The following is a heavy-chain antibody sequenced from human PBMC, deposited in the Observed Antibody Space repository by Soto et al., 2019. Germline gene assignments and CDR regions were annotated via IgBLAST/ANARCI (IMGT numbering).Heavy chain of an antibody. Sequence: GSLRLSCAASGFTFNHYAMNWVRQAPGKGLEWVSPLTGSGGSATYADSVKGRFTISRDNSRDTLYLQMNSLREEDTALYYCAKGRTGGTYGVDVWGQGTTVTVSS. CDR2: LTGSGGSA. CDR1: GFTFNHYA. J-gene: IGHJ6*02. D-gene: IGHD3-10*01. V-gene: IGHV3-23*01. CDR3: AKGRTGGTYGVDV.